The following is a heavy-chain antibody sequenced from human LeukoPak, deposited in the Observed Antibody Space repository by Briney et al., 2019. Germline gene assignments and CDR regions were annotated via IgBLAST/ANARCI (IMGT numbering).Heavy chain of an antibody. J-gene: IGHJ6*02. CDR3: AREGSSYGPPAYGMDV. D-gene: IGHD5-18*01. CDR1: GGTFSSYA. Sequence: PVASVKVSCKASGGTFSSYAISWVRQAPGQGLEWMGRIIPILGIANYAQKFQGRVTITADKSTSTAYMELSSLRSEDTAVYYCAREGSSYGPPAYGMDVWGQGTTVTVSS. CDR2: IIPILGIA. V-gene: IGHV1-69*04.